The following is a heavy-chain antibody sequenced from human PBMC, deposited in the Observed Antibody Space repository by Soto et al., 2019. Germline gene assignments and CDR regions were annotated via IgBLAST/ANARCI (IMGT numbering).Heavy chain of an antibody. J-gene: IGHJ4*02. CDR1: GDSLITNNW. Sequence: QVQLQESGPGLVKPSGTLSLTCAVSGDSLITNNWWRWVRQPPGKGLEWIGEVFHNGHTNYNTSHKSRVTMSADPSKNQFSLKVTSVTAADTAIYYCARDAAVPGESDRFDYWGQGTLVTVSS. D-gene: IGHD6-19*01. V-gene: IGHV4-4*02. CDR2: VFHNGHT. CDR3: ARDAAVPGESDRFDY.